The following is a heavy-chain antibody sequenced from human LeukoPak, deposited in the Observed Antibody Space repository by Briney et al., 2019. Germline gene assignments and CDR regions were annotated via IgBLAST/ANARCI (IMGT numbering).Heavy chain of an antibody. D-gene: IGHD6-13*01. CDR2: IIPILGIA. J-gene: IGHJ4*02. CDR1: GGTFSSYA. V-gene: IGHV1-69*04. CDR3: ARDLWQQLIFDY. Sequence: ASVKVSCKASGGTFSSYAISWVRQAPGQGLVWMGRIIPILGIANYAQKFQGRVTITADKSTSTAYTELSSLRSEDTAVYYCARDLWQQLIFDYWGQGTLVTVSS.